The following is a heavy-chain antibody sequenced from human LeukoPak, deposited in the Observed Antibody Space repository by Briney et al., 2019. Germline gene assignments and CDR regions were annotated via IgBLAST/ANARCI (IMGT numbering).Heavy chain of an antibody. V-gene: IGHV4-59*01. Sequence: PSETLSLTCNVSGASMSGYYWSWFRQPPGKGLEWIAYIYYSGTTNYNPSLKSRVTISVDTSKNQFSLKLSSVTAADTAVYYCARGVYIAAAQYGYWGQGTLVTVSS. CDR2: IYYSGTT. D-gene: IGHD6-13*01. CDR1: GASMSGYY. CDR3: ARGVYIAAAQYGY. J-gene: IGHJ4*02.